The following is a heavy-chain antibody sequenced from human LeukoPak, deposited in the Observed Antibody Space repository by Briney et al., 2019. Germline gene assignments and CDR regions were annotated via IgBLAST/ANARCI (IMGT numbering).Heavy chain of an antibody. D-gene: IGHD3-3*01. Sequence: GSSVTVSCKASGGTFSSYAISWVRQAPGQGLEWMGGIIPIFGTANYAQKFQGRVTITADESTSTAYMELSSLRSEDTAVYYCARTAADYDFWSGYPNWFDPWGQGTLVTVSS. CDR3: ARTAADYDFWSGYPNWFDP. CDR2: IIPIFGTA. CDR1: GGTFSSYA. J-gene: IGHJ5*02. V-gene: IGHV1-69*01.